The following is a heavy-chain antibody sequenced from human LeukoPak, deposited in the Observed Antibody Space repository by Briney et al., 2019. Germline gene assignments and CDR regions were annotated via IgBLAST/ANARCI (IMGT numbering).Heavy chain of an antibody. CDR2: IYHSGST. J-gene: IGHJ4*02. D-gene: IGHD5-18*01. Sequence: SETLSLTCTVSGGSISSYYWGWIRQPPGKGLEWIGSIYHSGSTYYNPSLKSRVTISVDTSKNQFSLKLSSVTAADTAVYYCAREGQGDTAMVTLPFDYWGQGTLVTVSS. V-gene: IGHV4-38-2*02. CDR1: GGSISSYY. CDR3: AREGQGDTAMVTLPFDY.